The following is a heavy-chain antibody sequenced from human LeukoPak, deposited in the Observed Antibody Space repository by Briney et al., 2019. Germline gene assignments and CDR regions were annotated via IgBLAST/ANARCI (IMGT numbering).Heavy chain of an antibody. Sequence: SVKVSCKASGGTFSSYAISWVRQAPGQGLEWMGGIIPIFGTANYAQKFQGRVTITADESTSTAYMELSSLRSEDTAVYYCARAGKSGTHCSSTSCRAFDYWGQGTLVTVSS. CDR3: ARAGKSGTHCSSTSCRAFDY. J-gene: IGHJ4*02. D-gene: IGHD2-2*01. CDR1: GGTFSSYA. CDR2: IIPIFGTA. V-gene: IGHV1-69*13.